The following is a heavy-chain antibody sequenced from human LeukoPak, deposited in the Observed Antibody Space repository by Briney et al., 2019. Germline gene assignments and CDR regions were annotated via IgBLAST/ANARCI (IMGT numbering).Heavy chain of an antibody. CDR3: MVTLDAFDI. D-gene: IGHD5-18*01. J-gene: IGHJ3*02. CDR1: GVTLSSYA. CDR2: IYSGGST. V-gene: IGHV3-53*01. Sequence: GGSLRLSCAASGVTLSSYAMSWARQAPGKGLEWVSVIYSGGSTYYADSVKGRFTISRDNSKNTLYLQMNSLRAEDTAVYYCMVTLDAFDIWGQGTMVTVSS.